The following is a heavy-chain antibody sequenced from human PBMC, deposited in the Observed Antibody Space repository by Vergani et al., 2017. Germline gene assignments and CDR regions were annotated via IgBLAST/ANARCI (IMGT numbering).Heavy chain of an antibody. Sequence: QVQLVQSGAEVKKPGSSVKVSCKASGGTFSSYTISWVRQAPGQGLEWMGRIIPILGIANYAQKFQGRVTITADKSTSTAYMELSSLRSEDTAVYYCARNDYGDYPFYFDYWGQGTLVTVSS. J-gene: IGHJ4*02. V-gene: IGHV1-69*02. CDR3: ARNDYGDYPFYFDY. CDR2: IIPILGIA. D-gene: IGHD4-17*01. CDR1: GGTFSSYT.